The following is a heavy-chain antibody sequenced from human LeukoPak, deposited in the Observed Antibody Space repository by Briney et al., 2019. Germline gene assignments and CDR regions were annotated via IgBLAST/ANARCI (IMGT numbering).Heavy chain of an antibody. CDR3: AREGTEDLDY. Sequence: SETLSLTCTVSGGSISSSSYYWGWIRQPPGKGLEWIGSIYYSGSTYYNPSLKSRVTISVDTSKNQFSLKLSSVTAADTAVYYCAREGTEDLDYWGQGTLVTVSS. D-gene: IGHD3-10*01. CDR1: GGSISSSSYY. J-gene: IGHJ4*02. CDR2: IYYSGST. V-gene: IGHV4-39*02.